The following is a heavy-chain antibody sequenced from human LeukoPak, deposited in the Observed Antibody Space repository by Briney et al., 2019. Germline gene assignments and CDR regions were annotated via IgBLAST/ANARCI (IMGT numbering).Heavy chain of an antibody. CDR2: IIPIFGTA. CDR3: ARAVYYYDSSGRPDYYYMDV. Sequence: SVKVSCKASGYTFINNWMHWVRQAPGQGLEWMGGIIPIFGTANYAQKFQGRVTITADKSTSTAYMELSSLRSEDTAVYYCARAVYYYDSSGRPDYYYMDVWGKGTTVTVSS. CDR1: GYTFINNW. J-gene: IGHJ6*03. V-gene: IGHV1-69*06. D-gene: IGHD3-22*01.